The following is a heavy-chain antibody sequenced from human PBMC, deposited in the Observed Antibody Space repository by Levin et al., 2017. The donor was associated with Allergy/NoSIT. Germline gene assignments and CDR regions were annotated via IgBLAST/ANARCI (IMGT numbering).Heavy chain of an antibody. CDR1: GFSVSSNY. CDR3: ARDDGAGGPFDY. Sequence: GGSLRLSCAVSGFSVSSNYMNWVRQAPGKRLEWVSVIYSGGSTYYADSVKGRFTISRDNSKNTLYLQMNSLRPEDTAVYYCARDDGAGGPFDYWGQGTLVTVSS. CDR2: IYSGGST. V-gene: IGHV3-53*01. D-gene: IGHD3-16*01. J-gene: IGHJ4*02.